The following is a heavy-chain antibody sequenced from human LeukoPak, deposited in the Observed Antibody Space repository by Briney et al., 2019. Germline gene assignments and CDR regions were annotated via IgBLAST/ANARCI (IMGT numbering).Heavy chain of an antibody. V-gene: IGHV1-69*06. CDR2: IIPIFGTA. CDR3: ARAHYGDYVLVDY. D-gene: IGHD4-17*01. CDR1: GGTFSSYA. J-gene: IGHJ4*02. Sequence: GASVKASCKASGGTFSSYAISWVQQAPGQGLEWMGGIIPIFGTANYAQKFQGRVTITADKSTSTAYMELSSLRSEDTAVYYCARAHYGDYVLVDYWGQGTLVTVSS.